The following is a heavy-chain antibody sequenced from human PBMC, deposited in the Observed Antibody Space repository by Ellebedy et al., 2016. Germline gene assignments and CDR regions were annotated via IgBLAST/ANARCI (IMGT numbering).Heavy chain of an antibody. CDR3: AKDRGALPDTGTLTH. CDR1: GFTFSSYT. V-gene: IGHV3-23*01. Sequence: GGSLRLSXIVSGFTFSSYTMSWVRQAPGKGLEWVSSISATGVITSYADSVKGRFTISRDNSKNTLYLQMNSLRAEDTAVYYCAKDRGALPDTGTLTHWGQGTLVTVSA. D-gene: IGHD3-10*01. J-gene: IGHJ4*02. CDR2: ISATGVIT.